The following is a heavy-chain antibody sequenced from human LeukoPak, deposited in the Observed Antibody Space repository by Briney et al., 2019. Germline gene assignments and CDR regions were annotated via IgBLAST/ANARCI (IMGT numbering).Heavy chain of an antibody. CDR1: GFTFSSYE. Sequence: PGGSLRLSCAASGFTFSSYEMNWVRQAPGKGLEWVSYISSSGSTIYYADSVKGRFTISRDNSKNALYLQMNSLRAEDTAVYYCTKGTIWLPFDCWGQGTLVTVSS. CDR3: TKGTIWLPFDC. D-gene: IGHD5-18*01. J-gene: IGHJ4*02. V-gene: IGHV3-48*03. CDR2: ISSSGSTI.